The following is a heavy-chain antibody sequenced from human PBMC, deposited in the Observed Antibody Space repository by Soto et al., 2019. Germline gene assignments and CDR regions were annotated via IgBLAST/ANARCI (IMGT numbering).Heavy chain of an antibody. CDR2: IKSKALGGTT. V-gene: IGHV3-15*07. D-gene: IGHD3-22*01. CDR1: GFVFSNAW. J-gene: IGHJ4*02. Sequence: EVQLVDSGGDLVKPGGSLRLSCAGSGFVFSNAWINWVRQAPGKGLEWVGRIKSKALGGTTDFAAPVRGRFAITRDDSRNMAYMQMNSLNTEDTAVYYCATDSYSTMIEGRFDYWGQGTPVTVSS. CDR3: ATDSYSTMIEGRFDY.